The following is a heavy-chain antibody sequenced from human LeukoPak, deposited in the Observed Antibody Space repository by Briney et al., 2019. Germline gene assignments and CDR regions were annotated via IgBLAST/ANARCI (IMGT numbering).Heavy chain of an antibody. V-gene: IGHV3-7*01. D-gene: IGHD4/OR15-4a*01. CDR1: EFAFSVYE. Sequence: GGSLRLSCAASEFAFSVYEMYWVRQAPGKGLEWVANIRHDGSEKYYLDSVRGRFTISRDNAKNAVYLQMNNLRGEDTAVYYCATGANLFQYWGQGTLVTVSS. CDR3: ATGANLFQY. CDR2: IRHDGSEK. J-gene: IGHJ4*02.